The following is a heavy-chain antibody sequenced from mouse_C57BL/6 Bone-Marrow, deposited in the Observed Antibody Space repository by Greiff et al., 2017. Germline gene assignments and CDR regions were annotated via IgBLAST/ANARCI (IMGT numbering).Heavy chain of an antibody. CDR2: SNPNNGGT. CDR1: GYTFTDYY. Sequence: EVQLQQSGPELVKPGASVKLSCKASGYTFTDYYMHWVKQSHGKSLEWIGDSNPNNGGTSYNQKFKGKATLTVDKSASTAYMELRSLTSEDSAVYYCARGGPCAYWGQGTLVTVSA. J-gene: IGHJ3*01. V-gene: IGHV1-26*01. CDR3: ARGGPCAY.